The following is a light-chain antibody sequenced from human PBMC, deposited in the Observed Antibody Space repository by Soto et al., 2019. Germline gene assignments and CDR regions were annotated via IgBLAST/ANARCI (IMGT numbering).Light chain of an antibody. V-gene: IGKV3-15*01. Sequence: EIVMTQPPATLSVSPGERATLSCRASQSVSSNLAWYQQKPGQAPRLLIYGASTRATGIPARFSGSGSGTEFTLTISSLQSEGFAVYYCQQYNNWPPYTFGQGTKLEIK. CDR2: GAS. CDR1: QSVSSN. J-gene: IGKJ2*01. CDR3: QQYNNWPPYT.